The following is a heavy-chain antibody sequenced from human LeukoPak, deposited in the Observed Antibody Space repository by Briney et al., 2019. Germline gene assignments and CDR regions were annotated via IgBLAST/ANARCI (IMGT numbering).Heavy chain of an antibody. J-gene: IGHJ5*02. CDR1: GFTFSHYW. CDR2: IKQDGSEM. Sequence: PGGSLRLSCTASGFTFSHYWMSWVRQAPGKGLEWVANIKQDGSEMHYVDSVKGRSTISRDNANNSLYPQMNSLRAEDTAVYYCVRAVVVAASYRFDPWGQGTLVTVSS. V-gene: IGHV3-7*03. CDR3: VRAVVVAASYRFDP. D-gene: IGHD2-15*01.